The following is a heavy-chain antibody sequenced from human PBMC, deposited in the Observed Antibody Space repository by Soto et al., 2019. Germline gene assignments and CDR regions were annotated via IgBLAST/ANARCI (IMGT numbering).Heavy chain of an antibody. CDR3: AGLQPRLIYSGMDV. CDR1: GGTFSSYA. Sequence: QVQLVQSGAEVKKPGSSVKVSCKASGGTFSSYAISWVRQAPGQGLEWMGGIIPSFGTANYAQQFQGRVTTTADESTSPAYRQVRSLRTEDPAVYYCAGLQPRLIYSGMDVWGEGPTVTVSS. D-gene: IGHD2-2*01. V-gene: IGHV1-69*12. CDR2: IIPSFGTA. J-gene: IGHJ6*04.